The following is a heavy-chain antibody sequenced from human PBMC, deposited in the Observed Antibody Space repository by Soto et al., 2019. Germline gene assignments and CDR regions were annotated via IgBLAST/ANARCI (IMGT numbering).Heavy chain of an antibody. CDR1: GFTFSGSA. D-gene: IGHD3-9*01. CDR3: TRHGLGDYDILTVTYYFDY. Sequence: GGSLRLSCAASGFTFSGSAMHWVRQASGKGLEWVGRIRSKANSYATAYAASVKGRFTISRDDSKNTAYLQMNSLKTEDTAVYYCTRHGLGDYDILTVTYYFDYWGQGTLVTVSS. J-gene: IGHJ4*02. CDR2: IRSKANSYAT. V-gene: IGHV3-73*01.